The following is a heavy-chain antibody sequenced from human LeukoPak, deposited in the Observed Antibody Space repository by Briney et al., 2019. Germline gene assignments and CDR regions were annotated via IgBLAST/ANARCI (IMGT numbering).Heavy chain of an antibody. CDR1: GGSISSYY. Sequence: PSETLSLTCTVSGGSISSYYWSWIRQPPGKGLEWIGYIYYSGSTNYNPSLKSRVTISVDTSKNQFSLKLSSVTAADTAVYYCARHGYDFWSGYFYYLDYWGQGTLVTVSS. CDR2: IYYSGST. D-gene: IGHD3-3*01. V-gene: IGHV4-59*08. CDR3: ARHGYDFWSGYFYYLDY. J-gene: IGHJ4*02.